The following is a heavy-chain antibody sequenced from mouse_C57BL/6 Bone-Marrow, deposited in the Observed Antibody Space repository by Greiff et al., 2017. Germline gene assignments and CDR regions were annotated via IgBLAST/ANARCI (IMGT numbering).Heavy chain of an antibody. Sequence: VQLQQSGPELVKPGASVKLSCKASGYTFTGYDINWVKQRPGRGLEWIGWIYPRDGSTKYNEKFKGKATLTVDTSSSTAYMELHSLTSADSAVYFCARDYGSSYWYFDVWGTGTTVTVSS. CDR1: GYTFTGYD. CDR3: ARDYGSSYWYFDV. J-gene: IGHJ1*03. CDR2: IYPRDGST. D-gene: IGHD1-1*01. V-gene: IGHV1-85*01.